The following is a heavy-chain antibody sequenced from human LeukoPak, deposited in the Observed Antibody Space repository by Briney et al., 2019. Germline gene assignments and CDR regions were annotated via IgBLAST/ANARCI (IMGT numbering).Heavy chain of an antibody. Sequence: SETLSLTCTVSGGSISSYYWSWIRQPPGKGLEWIGYIYYSGSTNYNPSLESRVTISVDTSKNQFSLRLSSVTAADTALYYCARQLDYPYYFDYWGQGTLVTVSS. CDR2: IYYSGST. CDR3: ARQLDYPYYFDY. D-gene: IGHD3/OR15-3a*01. J-gene: IGHJ4*02. V-gene: IGHV4-59*01. CDR1: GGSISSYY.